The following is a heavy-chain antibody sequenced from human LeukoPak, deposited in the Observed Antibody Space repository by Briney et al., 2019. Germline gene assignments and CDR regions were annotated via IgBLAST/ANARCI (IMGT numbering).Heavy chain of an antibody. J-gene: IGHJ6*03. D-gene: IGHD1-26*01. V-gene: IGHV4-59*01. CDR1: GGSISSYY. Sequence: PSETLSLTCTVSGGSISSYYWSWIRQPPGKGLEWIGYIYYSGSTNYNPSLKSRVTISVDTSKNQFSLKLSSVTAADTAVYYCARGPLGATAPRGGYYYYMDVWGKGTTVTISS. CDR3: ARGPLGATAPRGGYYYYMDV. CDR2: IYYSGST.